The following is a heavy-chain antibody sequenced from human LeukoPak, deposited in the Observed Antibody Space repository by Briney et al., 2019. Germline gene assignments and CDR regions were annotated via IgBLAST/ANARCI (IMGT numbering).Heavy chain of an antibody. Sequence: ASVKVSCKASGYTFTGYYMHWVRQAPGQGLEWMGWINPNSGGTNYAQKFQGRVTMTRDTSISTAYMELSRLRSDDTAVYYCARGLASYRYNWFDPWGQGTLVTVSS. D-gene: IGHD3-16*02. V-gene: IGHV1-2*02. CDR3: ARGLASYRYNWFDP. CDR2: INPNSGGT. CDR1: GYTFTGYY. J-gene: IGHJ5*02.